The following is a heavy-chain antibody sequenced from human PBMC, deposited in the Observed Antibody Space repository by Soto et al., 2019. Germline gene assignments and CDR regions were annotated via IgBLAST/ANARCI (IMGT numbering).Heavy chain of an antibody. CDR3: ARDLTPRGVSWFDP. V-gene: IGHV3-33*01. CDR1: GFTFSSYG. D-gene: IGHD3-10*01. Sequence: PGGSLRLSCAASGFTFSSYGMHWVRQAPGKGLEWVAVIWYDGSNKYYADSVKGRFTISRDNSKNTLYLQMNSLRAEDTAVYYCARDLTPRGVSWFDPWGQGTLVTVSS. J-gene: IGHJ5*02. CDR2: IWYDGSNK.